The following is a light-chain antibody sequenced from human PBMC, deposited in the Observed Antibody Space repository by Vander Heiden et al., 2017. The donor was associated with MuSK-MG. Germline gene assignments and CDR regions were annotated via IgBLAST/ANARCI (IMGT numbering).Light chain of an antibody. J-gene: IGLJ2*01. CDR2: ENN. CDR3: GTWDSSLSAVV. V-gene: IGLV1-51*02. Sequence: QSVLTQPSSVSAAPGPKVTISCSGSSSNIGNNYVSWYQQLPGTAPKLLIYENNKRPSGIPDRFSGSKSGTSATLGITGLQTGDEADYYCGTWDSSLSAVVFGGGTKLTVL. CDR1: SSNIGNNY.